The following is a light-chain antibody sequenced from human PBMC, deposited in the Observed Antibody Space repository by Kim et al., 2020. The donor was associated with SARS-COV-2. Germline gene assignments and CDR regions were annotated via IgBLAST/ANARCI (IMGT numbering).Light chain of an antibody. CDR1: SSYFTDFIS. CDR2: DVD. CDR3: SSFATTTFYG. V-gene: IGLV2-14*03. Sequence: QSALTQPASVSGSPGQSITISCTGTSSYFTDFISVSWYQRHPGKAPKLILYDVDNRPSGISNRFSGSKSGNTASLTISGLQADDEAEYYCSSFATTTFYGFGPGTKVTVL. J-gene: IGLJ1*01.